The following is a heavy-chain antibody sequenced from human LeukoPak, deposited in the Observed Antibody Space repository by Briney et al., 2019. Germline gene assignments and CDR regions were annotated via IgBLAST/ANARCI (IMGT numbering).Heavy chain of an antibody. CDR3: ARHCAPRVRGVRYTTAFCGFDY. D-gene: IGHD3-10*01. J-gene: IGHJ4*02. Sequence: PSETLSLTCTVSGGSISSSSYNWDWIRQSPGKGLECIGSVYYSGNTYYNPSLKSRVTISVDTSKNQFSLKLSSVTAADTAVYYCARHCAPRVRGVRYTTAFCGFDYWGQGTLVTVSS. CDR1: GGSISSSSYN. V-gene: IGHV4-39*01. CDR2: VYYSGNT.